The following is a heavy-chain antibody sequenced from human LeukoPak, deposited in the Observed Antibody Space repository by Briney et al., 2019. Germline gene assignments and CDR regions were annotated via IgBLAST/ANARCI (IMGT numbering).Heavy chain of an antibody. D-gene: IGHD3-22*01. CDR3: ARSGTYDSSGSYYFDY. V-gene: IGHV1-18*01. J-gene: IGHJ4*02. CDR1: GYTFTSYG. Sequence: ASVKVSCKASGYTFTSYGISWVRQAPGQGLEWMGWISAYNGNTNYAQKLQGRVTMTTDTSTSTAYTELRSLRSEDTAVYYCARSGTYDSSGSYYFDYWGQGTLVTVSS. CDR2: ISAYNGNT.